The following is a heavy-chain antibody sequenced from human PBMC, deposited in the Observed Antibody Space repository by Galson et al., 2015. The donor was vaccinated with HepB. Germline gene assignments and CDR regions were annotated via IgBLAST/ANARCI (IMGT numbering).Heavy chain of an antibody. CDR3: ARHAADYDILGVIDY. V-gene: IGHV5-51*01. Sequence: KVSCKASGYTFTSYWIGWVRQMPGKGLEWMGIIYPGDSDTRYSPSFQGQVTISADKSISTAYLQWSSLKASDTAMYYCARHAADYDILGVIDYWGQGTLVTVSS. CDR2: IYPGDSDT. D-gene: IGHD3-9*01. CDR1: GYTFTSYW. J-gene: IGHJ4*02.